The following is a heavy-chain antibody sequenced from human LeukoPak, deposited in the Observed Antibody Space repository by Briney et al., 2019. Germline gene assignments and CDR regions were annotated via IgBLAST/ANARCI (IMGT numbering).Heavy chain of an antibody. Sequence: SETLSLTCAVYGGSFSGYYWSWIRQHPGKGLEWIGYIYYSGSTYYNPSLKSRVTISVDTSKNQFSLKLSSVTAADTAVYYCAREDLTGLGDPWGQGTLVTVSS. CDR1: GGSFSGYY. J-gene: IGHJ5*02. CDR2: IYYSGST. D-gene: IGHD1-14*01. V-gene: IGHV4-31*11. CDR3: AREDLTGLGDP.